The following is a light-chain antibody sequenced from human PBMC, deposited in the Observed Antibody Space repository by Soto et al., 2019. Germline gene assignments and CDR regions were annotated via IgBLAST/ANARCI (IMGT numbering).Light chain of an antibody. Sequence: EIVLTQSPGTLSLSPGERATLSCRASQSVSSSYLAWYQQKPGQAPRLLIYGASSRATGIPDRFSGSGSGTDFTLTISRLEPEDFAVYYCQQYGSSPQKTFGQGTKVEIE. CDR1: QSVSSSY. CDR2: GAS. J-gene: IGKJ1*01. V-gene: IGKV3-20*01. CDR3: QQYGSSPQKT.